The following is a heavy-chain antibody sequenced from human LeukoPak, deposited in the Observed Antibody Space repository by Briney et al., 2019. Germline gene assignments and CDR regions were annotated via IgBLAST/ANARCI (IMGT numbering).Heavy chain of an antibody. CDR3: ARSVPFDY. Sequence: PGRSLRLSCAASGFTFSSYGMHWVRQAPGKGLEWVAVISYDGSNKYYADSVKGRFTISRDNSKNTLYLQMNSLRAEDTAVYYCARSVPFDYWGQGTLVTVSS. D-gene: IGHD3-10*02. CDR2: ISYDGSNK. CDR1: GFTFSSYG. V-gene: IGHV3-30*03. J-gene: IGHJ4*02.